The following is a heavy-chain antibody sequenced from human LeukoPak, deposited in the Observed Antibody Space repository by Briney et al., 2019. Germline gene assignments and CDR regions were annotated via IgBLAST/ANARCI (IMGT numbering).Heavy chain of an antibody. V-gene: IGHV3-23*01. J-gene: IGHJ2*01. CDR3: AKDREYTYALQAYYFDL. D-gene: IGHD5-18*01. CDR2: ISGRGDIT. Sequence: GGSLRLFCSASGFIFRNFAMSWVREAPGRGLEWVSAISGRGDITYSADSVKGRFTISRDNSRNTLSLQMNSLRGEDTPVYYCAKDREYTYALQAYYFDLWGRGTLVTGSS. CDR1: GFIFRNFA.